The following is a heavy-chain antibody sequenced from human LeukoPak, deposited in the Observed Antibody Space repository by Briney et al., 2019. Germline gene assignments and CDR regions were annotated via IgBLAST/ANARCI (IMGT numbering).Heavy chain of an antibody. V-gene: IGHV4-59*01. D-gene: IGHD6-13*01. CDR3: ARVTRRIAADWYFDL. J-gene: IGHJ2*01. CDR1: GGSISSYY. Sequence: SETLSLTCTVSGGSISSYYWSWIRQLPGKGLEWIGYIYYSGSTNYNPSLKSRVTISVDTSKNQFSLKLSSVTAADTAVYYCARVTRRIAADWYFDLWGRGTLVTVSS. CDR2: IYYSGST.